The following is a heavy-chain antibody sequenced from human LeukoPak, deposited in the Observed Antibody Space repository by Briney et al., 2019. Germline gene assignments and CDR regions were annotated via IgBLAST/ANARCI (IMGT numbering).Heavy chain of an antibody. J-gene: IGHJ4*02. CDR3: AREQTSYLDY. CDR2: IWFDGSKE. V-gene: IGHV3-33*01. CDR1: GFTFSSYG. Sequence: GRSLRLSCAASGFTFSSYGMHWVRQAPGKGLEWVALIWFDGSKEYYADSVKGRFTVSRDNSKNMLYLQMNSLRAEDTAVYYCAREQTSYLDYWGQGTLVSVSS.